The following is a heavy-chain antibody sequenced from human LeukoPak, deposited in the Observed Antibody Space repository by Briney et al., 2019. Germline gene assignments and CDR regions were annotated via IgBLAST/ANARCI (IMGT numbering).Heavy chain of an antibody. D-gene: IGHD2-2*01. CDR2: IYYSGST. Sequence: SQTLSLTCTVSGGSISSGDYYWSWIRQPPGKGLEWIGYIYYSGSTYYNPSLKSRVTISLDTSKNQFSLKLTSVTAADTAVYYCARDGGYCSSASCPTKGVDWGQGTLVTVSS. V-gene: IGHV4-30-4*01. J-gene: IGHJ4*02. CDR1: GGSISSGDYY. CDR3: ARDGGYCSSASCPTKGVD.